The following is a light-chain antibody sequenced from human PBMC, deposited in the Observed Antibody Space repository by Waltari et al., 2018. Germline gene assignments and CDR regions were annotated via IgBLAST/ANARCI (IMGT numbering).Light chain of an antibody. V-gene: IGKV3-15*01. Sequence: EVVMTQSPATLSVSQGERATLSCRASQSISINMVWYQQRPGQAPRLLIYEASMRDTGIPARFSGSGSGTEFTLTISSVQSEDAAVYYCQQFNDWPRTFGQGTKVEIK. J-gene: IGKJ1*01. CDR1: QSISIN. CDR2: EAS. CDR3: QQFNDWPRT.